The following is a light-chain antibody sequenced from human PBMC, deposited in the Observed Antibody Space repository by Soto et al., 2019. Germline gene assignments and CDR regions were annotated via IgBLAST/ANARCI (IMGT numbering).Light chain of an antibody. Sequence: QSALTQPASVSGSPGQSITISCTGTSTDVGGYNYVCWYQQHPGKAPKLMIYGVTNRPSGVSNRFSGAKSGNTASLTISGLQAEDEADYYCSSYTSSTTLSVVFGGGTKVTVL. J-gene: IGLJ2*01. V-gene: IGLV2-14*01. CDR2: GVT. CDR3: SSYTSSTTLSVV. CDR1: STDVGGYNY.